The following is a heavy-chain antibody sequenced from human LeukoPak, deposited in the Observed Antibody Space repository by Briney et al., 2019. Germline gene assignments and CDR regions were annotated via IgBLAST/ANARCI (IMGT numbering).Heavy chain of an antibody. Sequence: GGSLRLSCRASGFTFSSYAMSWVRQAPGKGLEWVSAISGSGGSTYYADSVKGRFTISRDNSKNTPYLQMNSLRAEDTAVYYCAKDLNDDSSGYLDYWGQGTLVTVSS. D-gene: IGHD3-22*01. CDR3: AKDLNDDSSGYLDY. CDR1: GFTFSSYA. J-gene: IGHJ4*02. CDR2: ISGSGGST. V-gene: IGHV3-23*01.